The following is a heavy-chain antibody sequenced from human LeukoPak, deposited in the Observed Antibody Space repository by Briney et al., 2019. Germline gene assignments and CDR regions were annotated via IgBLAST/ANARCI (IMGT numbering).Heavy chain of an antibody. CDR2: ISSSSSTI. Sequence: GGSLRLSCAASGFTFSSYSMNWVRQAPGKGLEWVSYISSSSSTIYYADSVKGRFTISRDNAKNSLYLQMNSLRAEDTAVYYCATEYYGSMSYYDYWGQGTLVTVSS. J-gene: IGHJ4*02. D-gene: IGHD3-10*01. CDR3: ATEYYGSMSYYDY. V-gene: IGHV3-48*04. CDR1: GFTFSSYS.